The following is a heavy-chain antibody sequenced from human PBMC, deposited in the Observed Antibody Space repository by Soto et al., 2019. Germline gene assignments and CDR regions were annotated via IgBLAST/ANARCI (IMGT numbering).Heavy chain of an antibody. CDR1: GYSFTSYW. Sequence: GESLKISCKGAGYSFTSYWIGWVRQMPGKGLEWMGIINPADSDTRYSPSFQGQVTISADKSINTAYLQWSSLKASDTAMYYCARHLDSSGQNYYYYYGIDVWGQGTTVTVSS. D-gene: IGHD6-19*01. J-gene: IGHJ6*02. CDR2: INPADSDT. CDR3: ARHLDSSGQNYYYYYGIDV. V-gene: IGHV5-51*01.